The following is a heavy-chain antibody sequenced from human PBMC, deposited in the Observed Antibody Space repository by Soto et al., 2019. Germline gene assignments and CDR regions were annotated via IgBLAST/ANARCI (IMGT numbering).Heavy chain of an antibody. Sequence: PSETLSLTCTVSGGSISSYYWSWIRQPPGKGLEWIGYIYYSGITNYNPSLKSRVTISVDTSKKQFSLKLGSVTAADTAVYYCARYKSNYYYGMDVWGQGTTVTVSS. CDR2: IYYSGIT. D-gene: IGHD1-20*01. J-gene: IGHJ6*02. CDR3: ARYKSNYYYGMDV. V-gene: IGHV4-59*01. CDR1: GGSISSYY.